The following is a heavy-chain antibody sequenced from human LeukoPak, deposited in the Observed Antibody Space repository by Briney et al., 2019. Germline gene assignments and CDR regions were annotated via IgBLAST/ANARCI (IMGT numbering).Heavy chain of an antibody. CDR1: GFTFSSYD. Sequence: GGSLRLSCTASGFTFSSYDMHWVRQATGKGLEWVSAIGTAGDTYYPGSVKGRFTISRENAKNSLYLQMNSLRAGDTAVYYCARYCWDDAFDIWGQGTMVTVSS. V-gene: IGHV3-13*04. CDR3: ARYCWDDAFDI. J-gene: IGHJ3*02. CDR2: IGTAGDT. D-gene: IGHD2-8*02.